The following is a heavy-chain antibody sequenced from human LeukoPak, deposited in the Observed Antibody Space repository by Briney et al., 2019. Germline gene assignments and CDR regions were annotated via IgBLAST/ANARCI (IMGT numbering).Heavy chain of an antibody. CDR2: TSKTGGLT. CDR1: GFTFNSYD. V-gene: IGHV3-23*01. D-gene: IGHD3-16*02. J-gene: IGHJ4*02. CDR3: AEARRLGELSSDH. Sequence: PGGSLRLSCTASGFTFNSYDMSWVRQAPGKGLEWVASTSKTGGLTSYADSVKGRFTISRDNSKDTLYLQMNSLRAEDTALYYCAEARRLGELSSDHWGQGTLVTVSS.